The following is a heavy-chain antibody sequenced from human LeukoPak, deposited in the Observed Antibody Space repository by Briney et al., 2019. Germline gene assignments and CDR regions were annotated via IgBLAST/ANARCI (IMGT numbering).Heavy chain of an antibody. J-gene: IGHJ4*02. Sequence: SETLSLTCTVSGGSISSNTYYWGWIRQPPGKGLEWIGSISYSGTTYCNPSLKSRVTISVDTSKNQFSLKLNSVTAADTAVYYCAANSADYNTLGSSYKVWGQGTLVTVSS. V-gene: IGHV4-39*01. CDR3: AANSADYNTLGSSYKV. CDR2: ISYSGTT. CDR1: GGSISSNTYY. D-gene: IGHD3-10*01.